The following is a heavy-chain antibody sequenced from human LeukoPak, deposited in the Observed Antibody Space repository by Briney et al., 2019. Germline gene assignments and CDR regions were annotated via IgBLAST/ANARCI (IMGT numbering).Heavy chain of an antibody. CDR2: ISSSGSTI. D-gene: IGHD4-23*01. Sequence: GGSLRLSCAASGFTFSSYEMNWVRQAPGKGLEWVSYISSSGSTIYYADSVKGRFTISRDNAKYSLYLQMNSLRAEDTAVYYCARVGDYGGPWGESWGQGTLVTVSS. J-gene: IGHJ4*02. CDR1: GFTFSSYE. CDR3: ARVGDYGGPWGES. V-gene: IGHV3-48*03.